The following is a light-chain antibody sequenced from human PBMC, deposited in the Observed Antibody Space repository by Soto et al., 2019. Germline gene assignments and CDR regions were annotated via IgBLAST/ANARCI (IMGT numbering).Light chain of an antibody. CDR3: QLAANWS. V-gene: IGKV3-11*01. CDR1: QSVSSF. Sequence: EIVLTQSPATLSLSPGERATLSCRASQSVSSFLAWYQQKPGQAPRLLISRASSRATGIPARFSGSGSGTDFTLTISSLEPEDFAVYYYQLAANWSFGHRTKVDIK. CDR2: RAS. J-gene: IGKJ1*01.